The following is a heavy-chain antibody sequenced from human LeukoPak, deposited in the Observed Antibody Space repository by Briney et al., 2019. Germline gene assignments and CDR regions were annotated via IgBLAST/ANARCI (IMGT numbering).Heavy chain of an antibody. CDR1: GASFTNYY. CDR2: TYPGGGWT. Sequence: ASVKVSCKASGASFTNYYIHWVRQAPGQGLEWVGLTYPGGGWTNYAQKFQGRVTMTTDTSTGTVYMELSSLRSEDTAVYYCARDMPHNCFDPWGQGTLVTVSP. V-gene: IGHV1-46*01. J-gene: IGHJ5*02. D-gene: IGHD2-2*01. CDR3: ARDMPHNCFDP.